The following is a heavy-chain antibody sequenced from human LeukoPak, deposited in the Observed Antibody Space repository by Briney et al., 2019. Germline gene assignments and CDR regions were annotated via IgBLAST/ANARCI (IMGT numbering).Heavy chain of an antibody. D-gene: IGHD5-12*01. CDR1: GGTFSSYA. CDR3: AGGDSGYEFPV. V-gene: IGHV1-69*04. Sequence: SVKVSCKASGGTFSSYAISWVRQAPGQGLEWMGRIIPILGIANYAQKFQGRVTITADKSTSTAYMELSSLRSEDTAVYYCAGGDSGYEFPVWGQGTLVTVSS. J-gene: IGHJ4*02. CDR2: IIPILGIA.